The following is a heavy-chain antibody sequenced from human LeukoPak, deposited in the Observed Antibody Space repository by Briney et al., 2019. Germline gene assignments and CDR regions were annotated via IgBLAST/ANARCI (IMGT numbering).Heavy chain of an antibody. V-gene: IGHV4-59*08. Sequence: SETLSLTCTVSGDSITSFYWSWLRQPPGKGLEWIGYIYYSGGPRYNPSLKSRVTISVDTSKTQFSLKLSSVTAADTAVYYCARQAYNGPQSLDYWGQGLLVTVSS. CDR3: ARQAYNGPQSLDY. CDR2: IYYSGGP. J-gene: IGHJ4*02. CDR1: GDSITSFY. D-gene: IGHD2-8*01.